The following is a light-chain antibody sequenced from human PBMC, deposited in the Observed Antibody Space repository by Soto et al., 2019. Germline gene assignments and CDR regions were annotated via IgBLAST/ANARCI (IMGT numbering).Light chain of an antibody. CDR3: QQRSNWPLFT. J-gene: IGKJ3*01. Sequence: EIVLTQSPATLSLSTGERATLSCRASQSVSSYLAWYQQKPGQAPRLLIYDASNRATCIPARFSGSGSGTDFTHTISSLEPEDFAVYYCQQRSNWPLFTFGPGTKVDIK. CDR1: QSVSSY. V-gene: IGKV3-11*01. CDR2: DAS.